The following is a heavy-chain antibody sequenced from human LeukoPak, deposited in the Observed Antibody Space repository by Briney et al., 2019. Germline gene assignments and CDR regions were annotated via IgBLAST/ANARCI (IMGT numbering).Heavy chain of an antibody. CDR3: ARGPYTYDFWSGYLVDYYYGMDV. CDR1: GYTFTSYD. V-gene: IGHV1-8*01. Sequence: ASVEVSCKASGYTFTSYDINWVRQATGQGLEWMGWMNPNSGNTGYAQKFQGRVTMTRNTSISTAYMELSSLRSEDTAVYYCARGPYTYDFWSGYLVDYYYGMDVWGQGTTVTVSS. D-gene: IGHD3-3*01. J-gene: IGHJ6*02. CDR2: MNPNSGNT.